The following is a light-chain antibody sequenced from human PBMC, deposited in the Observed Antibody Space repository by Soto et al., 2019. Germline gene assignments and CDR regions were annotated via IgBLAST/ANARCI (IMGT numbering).Light chain of an antibody. CDR1: QSVSSY. CDR2: DAS. V-gene: IGKV3-11*01. Sequence: DIVLTQSPATLSLSPGERATLSCRASQSVSSYLAWYQQSPGHVPRLLIYDASKRTTGISARCSASGSGTDFTLTIGSLEPEDFASYYCQQRSNWPPMYTFGQGTKLEIK. CDR3: QQRSNWPPMYT. J-gene: IGKJ2*01.